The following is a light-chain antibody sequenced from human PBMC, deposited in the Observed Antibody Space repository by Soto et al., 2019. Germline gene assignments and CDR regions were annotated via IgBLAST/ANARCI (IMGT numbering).Light chain of an antibody. V-gene: IGKV3-15*01. Sequence: EIVLTQSPATLSLSPGERATLSCRASQSVSSYLAWYQQQPGQAPRLLIYGASTRATGIPARFSGSWSGTEFTEFTLTISSLQSEDFAVYYCQQYHHWPTFGQGTKVDIK. CDR3: QQYHHWPT. J-gene: IGKJ1*01. CDR2: GAS. CDR1: QSVSSY.